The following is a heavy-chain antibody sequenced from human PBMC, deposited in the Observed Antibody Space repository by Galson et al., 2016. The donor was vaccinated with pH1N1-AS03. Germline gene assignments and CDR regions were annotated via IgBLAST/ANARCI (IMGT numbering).Heavy chain of an antibody. J-gene: IGHJ6*02. Sequence: SLRLSCAASGFTLFNAWMSWVRQAPGKGLEWVGRKTGDGTTEYAAPVKDRFTISRDDSKNTLYLQMNNLKTEDTAVYYCTTGICCYGVDVWGLGTTVTVSS. V-gene: IGHV3-15*01. CDR3: TTGICCYGVDV. CDR2: KTGDGTT. CDR1: GFTLFNAW.